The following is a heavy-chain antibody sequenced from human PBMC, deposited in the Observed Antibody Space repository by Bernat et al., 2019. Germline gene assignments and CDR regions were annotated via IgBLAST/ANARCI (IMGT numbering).Heavy chain of an antibody. CDR3: ARGVSSSWSGIDY. J-gene: IGHJ4*02. D-gene: IGHD6-13*01. CDR2: IYPGDSDT. V-gene: IGHV5-51*01. CDR1: GYSFTSYW. Sequence: EVQLVQSGAEVKKPGESLKISCKGSGYSFTSYWIGWVRQMPGKGLEWMGIIYPGDSDTRYSPSFQGEVTISADKSVSTAYMQWSSLKASDAAMYYCARGVSSSWSGIDYWGQGTLVTVSS.